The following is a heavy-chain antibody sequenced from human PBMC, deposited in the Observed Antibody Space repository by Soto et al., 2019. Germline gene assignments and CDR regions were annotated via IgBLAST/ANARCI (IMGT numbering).Heavy chain of an antibody. D-gene: IGHD3-10*01. CDR2: ISYDGSNK. V-gene: IGHV3-30*18. CDR1: GFTFSSYG. Sequence: QVQLVESGGGVVQPGRSLRLSCAASGFTFSSYGMHWVRQAPGKGLEWVAVISYDGSNKYYADSVKGRFTISRDNSKNTLYLQMNSLRAEDTALYYCAKITMADLNPGYWGQGTLVTVSS. CDR3: AKITMADLNPGY. J-gene: IGHJ4*02.